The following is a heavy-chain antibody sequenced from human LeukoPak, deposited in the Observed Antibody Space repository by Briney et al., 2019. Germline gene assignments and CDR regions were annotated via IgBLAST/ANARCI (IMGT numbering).Heavy chain of an antibody. CDR2: ISWNSGSI. J-gene: IGHJ4*02. V-gene: IGHV3-9*01. D-gene: IGHD6-13*01. CDR1: GFTFDDYA. Sequence: PGRSLRLSCAASGFTFDDYAMHWVRQAPGKGLEWVSGISWNSGSIGYADSVKGRFTISRGNAKNSLYLQMNSLRAEDTALYYCAKATPDHAAATPFDYWGQGTLVTVSS. CDR3: AKATPDHAAATPFDY.